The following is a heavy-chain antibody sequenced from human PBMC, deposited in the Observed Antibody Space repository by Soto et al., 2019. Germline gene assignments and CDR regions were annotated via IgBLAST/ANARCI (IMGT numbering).Heavy chain of an antibody. CDR3: ARRGAGSDYIWDDY. CDR1: GGSISSSSYY. J-gene: IGHJ4*02. V-gene: IGHV4-39*01. CDR2: IYYSGIT. D-gene: IGHD3-16*01. Sequence: QLQLQESGPGLVKPSETLSLTCTVSGGSISSSSYYWGWIRQPPGKGLEWIGSIYYSGITYYNPPLKSRVTISIDTSKNQFSLKLSSVTAADTAVYYCARRGAGSDYIWDDYWGQGTLVTVSS.